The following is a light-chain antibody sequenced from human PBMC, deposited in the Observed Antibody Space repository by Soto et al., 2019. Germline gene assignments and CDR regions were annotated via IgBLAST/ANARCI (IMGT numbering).Light chain of an antibody. CDR3: QSYDSSLSGSRVV. V-gene: IGLV1-40*01. CDR2: GNS. J-gene: IGLJ2*01. CDR1: SSNIGAGYD. Sequence: QSVLTQPPSVSGAPGQRVTICCTGSSSNIGAGYDVHWYQQLPGTAPKLLIYGNSNRPSGVPDRFSGSKSGTSASLAITGLQAEDEADYYCQSYDSSLSGSRVVFGGGTQLTVL.